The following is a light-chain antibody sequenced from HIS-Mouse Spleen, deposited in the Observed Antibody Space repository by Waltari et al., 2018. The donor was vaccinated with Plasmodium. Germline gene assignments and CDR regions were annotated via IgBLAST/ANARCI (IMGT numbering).Light chain of an antibody. CDR2: DAS. J-gene: IGKJ1*01. Sequence: DIVLTQSPAPLSLSPGETATLSCRASQSVSSYLAWYQQKPGQAPRLLIYDASNRATGIPARFSGSGSGTDFTLTISSLEPEDFAVYYCQQRSNWPPWTFGQGTKVEIK. CDR3: QQRSNWPPWT. V-gene: IGKV3-11*01. CDR1: QSVSSY.